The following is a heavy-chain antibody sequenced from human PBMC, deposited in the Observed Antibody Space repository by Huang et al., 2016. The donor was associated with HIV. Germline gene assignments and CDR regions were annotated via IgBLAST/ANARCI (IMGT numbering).Heavy chain of an antibody. CDR3: AKGRATILDRLDS. D-gene: IGHD3-3*01. CDR2: ISSNGETS. CDR1: GVTFSRYA. J-gene: IGHJ4*02. Sequence: EVQLLESGGGLVRPGGSLRLSCAASGVTFSRYAMSWVRQAPGKGLEWVSVISSNGETSDYTDSGKGRFTISRDNSKNTVSMQMHSLRVEDTAVYYCAKGRATILDRLDSWGQGTLVTVSS. V-gene: IGHV3-23*01.